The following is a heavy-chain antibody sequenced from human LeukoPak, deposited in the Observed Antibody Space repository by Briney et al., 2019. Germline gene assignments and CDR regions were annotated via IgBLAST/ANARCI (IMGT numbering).Heavy chain of an antibody. V-gene: IGHV3-73*01. CDR3: TRGSGTINWFDP. Sequence: QAGGSLKLSCAASGLTFSGSDMHWVRQASGKGLEWVGRIRSKANSYATAYAASVKGRFTISRDDSKNTAYLQMNSLKTEDTAVYYCTRGSGTINWFDPWGQGTLVTVSS. D-gene: IGHD2-15*01. J-gene: IGHJ5*02. CDR2: IRSKANSYAT. CDR1: GLTFSGSD.